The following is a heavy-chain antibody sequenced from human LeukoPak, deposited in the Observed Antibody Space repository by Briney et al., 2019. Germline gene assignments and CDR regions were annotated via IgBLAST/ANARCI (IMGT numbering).Heavy chain of an antibody. CDR2: ISAYNGNT. CDR1: GYTFTSYG. V-gene: IGHV1-18*01. J-gene: IGHJ4*02. Sequence: ASVKVSCKASGYTFTSYGISWVRQAPGQGLEWMGWISAYNGNTNYAQKFQGRVTMTRDMSTSTVYMEPSSLRSEDAAVYYCARLSAAGNYFDYWGQGTLVTVSS. D-gene: IGHD3-10*01. CDR3: ARLSAAGNYFDY.